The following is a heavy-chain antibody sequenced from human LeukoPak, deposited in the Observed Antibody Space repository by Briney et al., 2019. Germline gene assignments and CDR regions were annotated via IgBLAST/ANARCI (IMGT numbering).Heavy chain of an antibody. D-gene: IGHD2-21*02. CDR1: GVTLSTYA. V-gene: IGHV4-31*02. J-gene: IGHJ4*02. CDR3: AREGFCGGDCYLFDY. CDR2: IYYSGST. Sequence: LRLSCAASGVTLSTYAMSWIRQHPGKGLEWIGYIYYSGSTYYNPSLKSRVTMSLDTSKNQFSLKLSSVTAADTAVYYCAREGFCGGDCYLFDYWGQGTLVTVSS.